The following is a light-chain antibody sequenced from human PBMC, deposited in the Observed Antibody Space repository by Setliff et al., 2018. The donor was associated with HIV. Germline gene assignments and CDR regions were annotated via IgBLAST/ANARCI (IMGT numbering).Light chain of an antibody. V-gene: IGLV2-14*02. Sequence: QSALTQPASVSGSPGQSITISCTGTTSDIGNFNLVSWYQQHPGKAPKLMICEVSKRPSGVSDRFSGSKSANTASLTISGLQAEDEADYYCSSFTSSGKYVFATGTKGTVL. CDR3: SSFTSSGKYV. CDR2: EVS. J-gene: IGLJ1*01. CDR1: TSDIGNFNL.